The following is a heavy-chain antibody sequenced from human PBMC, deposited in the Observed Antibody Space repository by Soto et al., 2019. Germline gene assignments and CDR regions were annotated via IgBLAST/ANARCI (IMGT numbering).Heavy chain of an antibody. Sequence: QVQLVESGGGVVQPGRSLRLSCAASGFTFSSYGMHWVRQAPGKRLEWVAVIWYDGSNKYYADSVKGRFAISRDNSKNTLYLQMNSLRAEDTAVYYCARDLRPDVSTLDYSGQGTLVTVSS. J-gene: IGHJ4*02. D-gene: IGHD2-2*01. CDR3: ARDLRPDVSTLDY. V-gene: IGHV3-33*01. CDR1: GFTFSSYG. CDR2: IWYDGSNK.